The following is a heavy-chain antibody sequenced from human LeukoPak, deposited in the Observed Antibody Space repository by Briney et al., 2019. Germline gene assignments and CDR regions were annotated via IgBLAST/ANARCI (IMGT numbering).Heavy chain of an antibody. CDR1: GDSISSGGNY. CDR3: ARWGNSGYASGYVDY. J-gene: IGHJ4*02. V-gene: IGHV4-31*03. D-gene: IGHD5-12*01. Sequence: PSQTLSLTCTVSGDSISSGGNYWSWLRQHPGKGLEWIGYIYYSGSTYYNPSLKSRLTISVDTSKNQFSLKLSSVTAADTAVYYCARWGNSGYASGYVDYWGQGTLVTVSS. CDR2: IYYSGST.